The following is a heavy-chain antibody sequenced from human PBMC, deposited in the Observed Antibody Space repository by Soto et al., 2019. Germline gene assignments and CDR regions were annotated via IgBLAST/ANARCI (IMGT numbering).Heavy chain of an antibody. CDR2: IYPSDSDT. CDR3: ARHLRETSGWYEYYFDY. D-gene: IGHD6-19*01. J-gene: IGHJ4*02. CDR1: RYNFATYW. V-gene: IGHV5-51*01. Sequence: LGESLKISCKGSRYNFATYWIGWVCQMPGKGLEWMAIIYPSDSDTRYSPSFQGQVTISADKSISTTYLQWSSLKASDTAMYYCARHLRETSGWYEYYFDYWGQGTLVTVSS.